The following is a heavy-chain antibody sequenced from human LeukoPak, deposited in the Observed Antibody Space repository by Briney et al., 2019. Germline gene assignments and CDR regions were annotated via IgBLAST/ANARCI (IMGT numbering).Heavy chain of an antibody. CDR3: AKSGSTNPYYYGSGTDPPDY. J-gene: IGHJ4*02. V-gene: IGHV3-9*01. Sequence: GRSLRLSCAASGFTFDDYAMHWVRQAPGKGLEWVSGISWNSGSIGYADSVKGRFTISRDNAKNSLYLQMNSLRAEDTALYYCAKSGSTNPYYYGSGTDPPDYWGQETLVTVSS. CDR1: GFTFDDYA. CDR2: ISWNSGSI. D-gene: IGHD3-10*01.